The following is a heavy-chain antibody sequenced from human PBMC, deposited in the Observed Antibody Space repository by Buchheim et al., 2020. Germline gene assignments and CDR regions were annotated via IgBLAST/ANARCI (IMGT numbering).Heavy chain of an antibody. CDR3: VRGNWNYAVDF. CDR2: ISSNGRDI. J-gene: IGHJ4*02. D-gene: IGHD1-7*01. CDR1: GFTFSSHS. V-gene: IGHV3-21*06. Sequence: EVQLVESGGGLVKPGGSLRLSCAASGFTFSSHSMNWVRQAPGKGLEWVSSISSNGRDIYYADSVKGRFTISRDNAKNPLYLQMYSLRAEDTAVYYCVRGNWNYAVDFWGQGTL.